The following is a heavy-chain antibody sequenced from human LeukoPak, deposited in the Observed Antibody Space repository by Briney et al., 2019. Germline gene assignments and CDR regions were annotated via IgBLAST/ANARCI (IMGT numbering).Heavy chain of an antibody. CDR1: GFTFSSYE. Sequence: GGSLRLSCAASGFTFSSYEMNWVRQAPGKGLEWVSYISSSGSTIYYADSVKGRFTISRDNAKNSLYLQMNSLRAEDTALYFCANGRSSSGALQHDYWGQGTLVTVSS. V-gene: IGHV3-48*03. CDR3: ANGRSSSGALQHDY. D-gene: IGHD6-19*01. J-gene: IGHJ4*02. CDR2: ISSSGSTI.